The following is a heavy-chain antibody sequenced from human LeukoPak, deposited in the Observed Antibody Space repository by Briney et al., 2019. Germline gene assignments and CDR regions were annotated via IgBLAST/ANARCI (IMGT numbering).Heavy chain of an antibody. V-gene: IGHV3-48*03. D-gene: IGHD6-19*01. CDR1: GFTFSSYE. CDR3: ARDLPTITLAGNGNDY. Sequence: GGSLRLSCAASGFTFSSYEMNWVRQAPGKGLEWVSYISSSGSTIYYADSVKGRFTISRDDAKKSLYLQMNSLRAEDTAVYYCARDLPTITLAGNGNDYWGQGTLVTVSS. CDR2: ISSSGSTI. J-gene: IGHJ4*02.